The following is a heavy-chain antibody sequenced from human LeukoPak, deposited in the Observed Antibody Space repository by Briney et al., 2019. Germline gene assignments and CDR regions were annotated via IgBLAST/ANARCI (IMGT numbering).Heavy chain of an antibody. CDR2: ISHDGTNK. CDR1: GFTFSTYG. CDR3: AKGGSSGWFDFFDY. J-gene: IGHJ4*02. Sequence: PGGSLRLSCAASGFTFSTYGIHWVRQAPGKGLEWVAVISHDGTNKYYADSVRGRFTISRDNSKNTLYLQMNSLRGEDTAVYYCAKGGSSGWFDFFDYWGQGTPVTVSS. V-gene: IGHV3-30*18. D-gene: IGHD6-19*01.